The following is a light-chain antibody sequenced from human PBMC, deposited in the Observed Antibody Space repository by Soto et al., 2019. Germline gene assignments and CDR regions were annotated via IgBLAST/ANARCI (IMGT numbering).Light chain of an antibody. CDR3: QKYGSSRRT. CDR2: GEC. CDR1: QSVDNSN. V-gene: IGKV3-20*01. J-gene: IGKJ1*01. Sequence: ELVLTKSPGTLSLSPGKRAPLSCGASQSVDNSNLAWYQQKLGRAPRLLISGECTRATRIQDRFSGSGSETDFTLTIARLEPEDFAVYYCQKYGSSRRTFGQGTKVDI.